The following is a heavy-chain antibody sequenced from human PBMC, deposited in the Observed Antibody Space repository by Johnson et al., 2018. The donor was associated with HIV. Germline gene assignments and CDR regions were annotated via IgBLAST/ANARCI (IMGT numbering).Heavy chain of an antibody. Sequence: EVQLVESGGGLVQPGGSLRLSCAASGFTFSSYWMNWVRQAPGKGLEWVANIKQDGSEKYYVDSVKGRFTISRDNAKNSLYLQMNSLRAEDTAVYYCARARPNSYYYDSSGYPDAFDIWGQGTMVTVSS. D-gene: IGHD3-22*01. CDR2: IKQDGSEK. J-gene: IGHJ3*02. CDR3: ARARPNSYYYDSSGYPDAFDI. V-gene: IGHV3-7*01. CDR1: GFTFSSYW.